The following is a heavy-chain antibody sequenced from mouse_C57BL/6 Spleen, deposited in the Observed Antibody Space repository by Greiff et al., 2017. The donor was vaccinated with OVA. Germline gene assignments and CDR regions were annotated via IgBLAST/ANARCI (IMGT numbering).Heavy chain of an antibody. CDR1: GFSFTSYA. V-gene: IGHV2-9-1*01. J-gene: IGHJ1*03. D-gene: IGHD3-1*01. CDR3: ARSSGFSSYWYFDV. Sequence: VQGVESGPGLVAPSQSLSITCTVSGFSFTSYAISWVRQPPGKGLEWLGVIWTGGGKNYNSALKSILSISKDNSKSQVFLKMNSLQTDDTARYYCARSSGFSSYWYFDVWGTGTTVTVSS. CDR2: IWTGGGK.